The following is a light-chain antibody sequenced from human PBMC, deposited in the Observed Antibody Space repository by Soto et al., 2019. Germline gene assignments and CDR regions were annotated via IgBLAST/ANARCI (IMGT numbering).Light chain of an antibody. J-gene: IGLJ2*01. CDR3: SSYAGSSDFVV. CDR1: SSDIGGYDY. V-gene: IGLV2-8*01. Sequence: QSALTQPPSASGSPGQSVTISCTGTSSDIGGYDYVSWYQQYPGKAPKVIIFEVNRRPSGVPDRFSGSKSGNTASLTVSGLQAEDEADYHCSSYAGSSDFVVFGGGTKLTVL. CDR2: EVN.